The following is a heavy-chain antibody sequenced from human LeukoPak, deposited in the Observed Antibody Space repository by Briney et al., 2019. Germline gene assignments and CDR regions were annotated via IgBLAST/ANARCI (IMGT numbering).Heavy chain of an antibody. CDR1: GFTFSSYA. V-gene: IGHV3-23*01. CDR3: AKGFSSSSPYYFDY. J-gene: IGHJ4*02. Sequence: GGSLRLSCAASGFTFSSYAMSWVRQAPGKGLEWVSAISGSGGSTYYADSVKGRSTISRDNSKNTLYLQMNSLGAEDTAVYYCAKGFSSSSPYYFDYWGQGTLVTVSS. CDR2: ISGSGGST. D-gene: IGHD6-6*01.